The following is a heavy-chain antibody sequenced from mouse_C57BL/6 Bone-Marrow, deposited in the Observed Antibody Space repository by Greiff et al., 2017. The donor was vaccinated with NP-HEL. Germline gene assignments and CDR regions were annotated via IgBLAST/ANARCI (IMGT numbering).Heavy chain of an antibody. J-gene: IGHJ2*01. CDR3: ARRPLDGYYAHFDY. V-gene: IGHV1-4*01. Sequence: QVQLQQSGAELARPGASVKMSCKASGYTFTSYTMHWVKQRPGQGLEWIGYINPSSGYTKYDQKFKDKATLTADKSSSTAYMQLSSLTSEDSAVYYCARRPLDGYYAHFDYWGQGTTLTVSS. D-gene: IGHD2-3*01. CDR1: GYTFTSYT. CDR2: INPSSGYT.